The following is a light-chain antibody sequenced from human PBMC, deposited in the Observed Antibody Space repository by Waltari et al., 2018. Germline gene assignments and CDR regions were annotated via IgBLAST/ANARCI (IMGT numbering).Light chain of an antibody. CDR3: QQYDGEVVT. CDR2: GTS. Sequence: EIVLTQSPGTLSLSPGERTTLSCRASQSVTSISLAWYQEKLGQAPRLLIYGTSTRATGIPDRFSGSGSGTDFTLTISRLDPEDFAVYYVQQYDGEVVTFGGGTKVEI. CDR1: QSVTSIS. J-gene: IGKJ4*01. V-gene: IGKV3-20*01.